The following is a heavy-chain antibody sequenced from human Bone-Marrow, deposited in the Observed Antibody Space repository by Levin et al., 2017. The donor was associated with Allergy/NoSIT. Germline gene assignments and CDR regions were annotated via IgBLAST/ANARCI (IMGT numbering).Heavy chain of an antibody. CDR1: GFDFSKFE. V-gene: IGHV3-48*03. Sequence: GESLKISCSASGFDFSKFEINWVRLAPGKGLEWISYISTNGGLTYYAKSVKGRFTISRSNSERSVYLQMNSLRAEDTAIYYCAREAEGVSGRGYFDEWGHGNLVTVSS. CDR2: ISTNGGLT. CDR3: AREAEGVSGRGYFDE. D-gene: IGHD2-15*01. J-gene: IGHJ4*01.